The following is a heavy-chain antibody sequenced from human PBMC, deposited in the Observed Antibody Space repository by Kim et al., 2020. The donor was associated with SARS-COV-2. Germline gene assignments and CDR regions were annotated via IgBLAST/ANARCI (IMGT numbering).Heavy chain of an antibody. CDR3: ARGVWRNMIIVVATDSFVYW. D-gene: IGHD2-2*01. Sequence: GGSLRLSCAASGFTFSSYWMSWVRQAPGKGLEWVANIKQDGSEKYYVDSVKGRFTISRDNAKNSLYLQMNSLRAEDTAVYYCARGVWRNMIIVVATDSFVYWWGESTL. V-gene: IGHV3-7*01. CDR1: GFTFSSYW. CDR2: IKQDGSEK. J-gene: IGHJ1*01.